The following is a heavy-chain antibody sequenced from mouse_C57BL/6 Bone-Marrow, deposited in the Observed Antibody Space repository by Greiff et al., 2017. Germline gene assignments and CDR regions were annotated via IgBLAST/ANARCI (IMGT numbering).Heavy chain of an antibody. J-gene: IGHJ2*01. CDR2: INPNNGGT. V-gene: IGHV1-22*01. D-gene: IGHD1-1*01. Sequence: VQLQQSGPELVKPGASVKMSCTASGYTFTDYNMHWVKQSHGKSLEWIGYINPNNGGTSYNQKFKGKATLTVNKSSSTAYMELRSLTSEDSAVYYCARGATVVFDYWGQGTTLTVSS. CDR1: GYTFTDYN. CDR3: ARGATVVFDY.